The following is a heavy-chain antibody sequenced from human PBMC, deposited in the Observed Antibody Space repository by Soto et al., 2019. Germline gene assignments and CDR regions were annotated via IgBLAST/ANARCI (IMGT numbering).Heavy chain of an antibody. Sequence: EVQLLESGGGLVQPGGSLRLSCAASGFTFSSYAMRWVRQAPGKGLEWVSAISGSGGSTYYADSVKGRFTISRDNSKNRLYLQMNSLRAEDTAVYYCAKCRGYSYGQLDYWGQGTLVTVSS. V-gene: IGHV3-23*01. CDR3: AKCRGYSYGQLDY. CDR1: GFTFSSYA. D-gene: IGHD5-18*01. CDR2: ISGSGGST. J-gene: IGHJ4*02.